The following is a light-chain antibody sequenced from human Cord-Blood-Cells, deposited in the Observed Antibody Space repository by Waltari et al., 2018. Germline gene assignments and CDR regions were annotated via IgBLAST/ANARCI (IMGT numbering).Light chain of an antibody. V-gene: IGLV2-11*01. CDR3: CSYAGSYAWV. Sequence: QSALTQPRSVSGSPGQPVTISCTGTSSDVGGYNYVSWYQQHPGKAPKLMIYDVSKRPSGVPYRFSGSKSGTTASRTISGLQAEDEADYYCCSYAGSYAWVFGGGTKLTVL. CDR1: SSDVGGYNY. J-gene: IGLJ3*02. CDR2: DVS.